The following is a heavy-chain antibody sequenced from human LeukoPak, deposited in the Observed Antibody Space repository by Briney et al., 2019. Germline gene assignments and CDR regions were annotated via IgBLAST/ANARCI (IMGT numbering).Heavy chain of an antibody. CDR2: INGDGRNI. V-gene: IGHV3-74*01. D-gene: IGHD6-19*01. CDR3: AKARGWSHNDAFDI. Sequence: GGSLRLFCVASGFTFSSYWMYWVRQDPRKGLVWVSRINGDGRNINYADSVRGRFTISRDNAKNTLYLQMNSLRAEDTAVYYCAKARGWSHNDAFDIWGQGTMVTVSS. J-gene: IGHJ3*02. CDR1: GFTFSSYW.